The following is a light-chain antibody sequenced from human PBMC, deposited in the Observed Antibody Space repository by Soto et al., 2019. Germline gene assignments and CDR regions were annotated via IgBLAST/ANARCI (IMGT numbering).Light chain of an antibody. CDR3: SSYTSSSTRV. V-gene: IGLV2-14*01. CDR2: XXX. J-gene: IGLJ3*02. Sequence: QSALTQPASVSGSPGQSITISCTGTSSDVGGYIDVSWYQQHPGKAPKLLSXXXXXXXXXXXXXXXXXKSGNKASLTISGLQAXXXXXYYCSSYTSSSTRVFGGGTKVTVL. CDR1: SSDVGGYID.